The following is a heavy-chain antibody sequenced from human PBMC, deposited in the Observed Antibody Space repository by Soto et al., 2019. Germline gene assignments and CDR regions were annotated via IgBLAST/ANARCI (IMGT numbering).Heavy chain of an antibody. D-gene: IGHD3-22*01. CDR1: GFTFNNYA. CDR2: ISVSGGST. CDR3: AKGLYYYDSSGYRLFDY. J-gene: IGHJ4*02. Sequence: GGSLRLSCAASGFTFNNYALTWVRQAPGKGLEWVSTISVSGGSTHYADSVKGRFTISRDNSKKTLYLQMHSLRAEDTAVYYCAKGLYYYDSSGYRLFDYWGQGTQVTVS. V-gene: IGHV3-23*01.